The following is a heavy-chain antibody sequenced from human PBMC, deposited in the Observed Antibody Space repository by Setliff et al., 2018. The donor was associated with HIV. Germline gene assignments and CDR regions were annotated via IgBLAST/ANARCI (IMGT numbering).Heavy chain of an antibody. Sequence: PGGSLRLSCAASGFTFSDYYMSWIRQAPGKGLEWVSYISSSGNAIYYADSVKGRFTISRDNAKNSLYLQMNSLRAEDTAVYFCARGYCSSTSCYYYMDVWGKGTTVTVSS. CDR3: ARGYCSSTSCYYYMDV. CDR2: ISSSGNAI. J-gene: IGHJ6*03. V-gene: IGHV3-11*04. D-gene: IGHD2-2*01. CDR1: GFTFSDYY.